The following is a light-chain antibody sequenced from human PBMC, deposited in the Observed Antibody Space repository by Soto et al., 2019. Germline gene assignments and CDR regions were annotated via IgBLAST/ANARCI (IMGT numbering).Light chain of an antibody. CDR3: LQLNTSPRT. J-gene: IGKJ2*01. CDR1: QGISSY. V-gene: IGKV1-9*01. CDR2: GAS. Sequence: DIQLTQSPSFLSASVGDRVTITCRASQGISSYLAWYQQPPGKAPKLLIYGASTLQRGVSSWFSGSGSGTEFTLTISRLQPKDFATYDCLQLNTSPRTFGQGTKLEVK.